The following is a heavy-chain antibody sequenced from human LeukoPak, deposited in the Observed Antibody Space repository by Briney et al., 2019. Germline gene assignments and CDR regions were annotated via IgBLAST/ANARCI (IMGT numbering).Heavy chain of an antibody. V-gene: IGHV4-34*01. CDR2: IHPNGRT. CDR3: ARDAPPTVVAPF. J-gene: IGHJ4*02. CDR1: GGSFTGYY. Sequence: SETLSLTCAVYGGSFTGYYWSWIRQPPGEGLEWIGEIHPNGRTNYNPSLKSRVATSVDTSKNEFSLKLSSVTAADTAVYYCARDAPPTVVAPFWGQGTLVTVSS. D-gene: IGHD4-23*01.